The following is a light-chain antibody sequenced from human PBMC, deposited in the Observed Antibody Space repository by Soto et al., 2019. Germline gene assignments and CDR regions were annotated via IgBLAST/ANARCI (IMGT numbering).Light chain of an antibody. V-gene: IGLV2-8*01. CDR2: EVT. Sequence: QSALTQPPSASGSPGQSVTISCTGTSSDVGTYKYVSWYQQHPGKAPKLMIYEVTMRPSGVPDRFSGSKSGNTASLTVSGLQAEDEADYYCSSYAGSNNFVFGTGTKVTVL. J-gene: IGLJ1*01. CDR3: SSYAGSNNFV. CDR1: SSDVGTYKY.